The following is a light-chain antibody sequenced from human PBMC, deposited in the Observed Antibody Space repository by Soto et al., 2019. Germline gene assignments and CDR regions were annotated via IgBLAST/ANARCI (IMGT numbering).Light chain of an antibody. V-gene: IGKV1-39*01. CDR1: QSIRSH. Sequence: DIQLTQSPSSLSAFVGDRVTITFRASQSIRSHLNWYQQKPGKAPKVLIYTAFTLQGGVPSRFSGSGSETVFTLTISSLQPEDFATYYCQHYNSYSEAFGQGTKVDIK. CDR3: QHYNSYSEA. CDR2: TAF. J-gene: IGKJ1*01.